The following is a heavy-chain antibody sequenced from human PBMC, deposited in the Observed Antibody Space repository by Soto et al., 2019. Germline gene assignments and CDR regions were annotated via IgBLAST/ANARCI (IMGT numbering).Heavy chain of an antibody. CDR2: IYYSGST. V-gene: IGHV4-59*01. D-gene: IGHD4-17*01. CDR3: ERAHYGDFGYWYCDF. CDR1: GGSISSYY. J-gene: IGHJ2*01. Sequence: QVQLQESGPGLVKPSETLSLTCTVSGGSISSYYWSWIRQPPGKGLEWIGYIYYSGSTNYNPSLKSRVTISVETSKNQCSLKLSSVTAADTAGYYCERAHYGDFGYWYCDFWGRGTLVTVSS.